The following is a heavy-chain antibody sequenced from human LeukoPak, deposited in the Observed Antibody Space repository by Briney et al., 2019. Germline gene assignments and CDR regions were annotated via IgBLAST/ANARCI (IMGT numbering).Heavy chain of an antibody. Sequence: SETLSLTCTVSGGSISSCYWSWIRQPPGKGLEWIGYIYYSGSTNYNPSLKSRVTISVDTSKNQFSLKLSSVTAADTAVYYCARQNYDILTGYFPFDYWGQGTLVTVSS. CDR1: GGSISSCY. CDR3: ARQNYDILTGYFPFDY. V-gene: IGHV4-59*01. CDR2: IYYSGST. D-gene: IGHD3-9*01. J-gene: IGHJ4*02.